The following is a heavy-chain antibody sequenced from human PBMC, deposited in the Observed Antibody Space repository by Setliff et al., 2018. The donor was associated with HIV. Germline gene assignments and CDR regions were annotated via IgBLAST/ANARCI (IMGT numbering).Heavy chain of an antibody. CDR1: GGSFSGYY. D-gene: IGHD3-3*01. CDR3: ARLRDMEWEQIGLDY. Sequence: SETLSLTCAVYGGSFSGYYWSWIRQSPEKGMEWIGYIHYSGSTNYNPYLKSRVTISLDTAKDQYSLKLSSVTAADTAIYYCARLRDMEWEQIGLDYWGRGTLVTVSS. CDR2: IHYSGST. V-gene: IGHV4-59*01. J-gene: IGHJ4*02.